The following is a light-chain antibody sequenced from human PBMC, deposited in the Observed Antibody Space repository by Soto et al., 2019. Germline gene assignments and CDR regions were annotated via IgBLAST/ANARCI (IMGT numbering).Light chain of an antibody. CDR2: DVT. CDR1: SSDVGGYNY. Sequence: QPVLTQPASVSGSPGQSITISCTGTSSDVGGYNYVSWYQRHPGKAPKLMISDVTNRPSGVSNRFSGSKSDNTASLTISGLQAEDEAEYYCSSYTSSTTFVFGTGTKVTVL. J-gene: IGLJ1*01. V-gene: IGLV2-14*03. CDR3: SSYTSSTTFV.